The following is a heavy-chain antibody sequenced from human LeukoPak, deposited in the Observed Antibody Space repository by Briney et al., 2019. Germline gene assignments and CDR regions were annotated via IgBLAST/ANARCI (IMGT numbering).Heavy chain of an antibody. Sequence: SVKVSPGASRYTFTEYDINWVRRATGQGLEWMGGMNPNSGATGYAEKFQGRVTMTRSTSISVAYMELSSVTSEDTAVYYCARPRPRNCLGDICDDYWGQGTLVTVPS. CDR3: ARPRPRNCLGDICDDY. D-gene: IGHD2-21*01. J-gene: IGHJ4*02. CDR1: RYTFTEYD. CDR2: MNPNSGAT. V-gene: IGHV1-8*01.